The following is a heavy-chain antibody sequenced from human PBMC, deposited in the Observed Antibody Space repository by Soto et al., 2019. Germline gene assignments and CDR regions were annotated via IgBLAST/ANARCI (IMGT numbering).Heavy chain of an antibody. CDR3: ARDSRGFGESDY. J-gene: IGHJ4*02. CDR1: GGTFSSYA. CDR2: IIPNFGTA. Sequence: ASVKVSCKASGGTFSSYAISWVRQAPGQGLEWMGGIIPNFGTANYAQKFQGRVTITADESTSTAYMELSSLRSEDTAVYYCARDSRGFGESDYWGQGTLVTVSS. V-gene: IGHV1-69*13. D-gene: IGHD3-10*01.